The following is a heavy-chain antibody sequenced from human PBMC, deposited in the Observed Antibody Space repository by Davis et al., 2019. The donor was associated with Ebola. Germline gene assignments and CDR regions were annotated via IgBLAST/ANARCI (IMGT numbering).Heavy chain of an antibody. CDR2: IYYSGST. J-gene: IGHJ6*02. V-gene: IGHV4-59*01. CDR1: GGSISSYY. CDR3: ARRGYSGYGGYYGMDV. Sequence: PSETLSLTCTVSGGSISSYYWSWIRQPPGKGLEWIGYIYYSGSTNYNPSLKSRVTISVDTSKNQFSLKLSSVTAADTAVYYCARRGYSGYGGYYGMDVWGQGTTVTVSS. D-gene: IGHD5-12*01.